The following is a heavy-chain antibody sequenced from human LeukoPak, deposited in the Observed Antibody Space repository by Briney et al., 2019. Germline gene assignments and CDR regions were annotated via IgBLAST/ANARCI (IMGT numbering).Heavy chain of an antibody. Sequence: PSETLSLTCTVTGGSITSNTYYWGGIRQPPGKGLEWIGSISYDGNTYYHPSLKSRVTVSRDTSKNQFSLKLSSVTAADTAVYYCARTEWEVADYWGQGTLVTVSS. CDR3: ARTEWEVADY. J-gene: IGHJ4*02. CDR2: ISYDGNT. V-gene: IGHV4-39*01. CDR1: GGSITSNTYY. D-gene: IGHD1-26*01.